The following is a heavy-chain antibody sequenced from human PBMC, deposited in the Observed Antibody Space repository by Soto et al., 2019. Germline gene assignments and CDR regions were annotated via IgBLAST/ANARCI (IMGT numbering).Heavy chain of an antibody. V-gene: IGHV4-31*03. CDR1: GGSISSGGYY. CDR2: IYYSGST. CDR3: ARGSQLWLLDY. Sequence: KTSETLSLTCTVSGGSISSGGYYWSWIRQHPGKGLEWIGYIYYSGSTYYNPSLKSRVTISVDTSKNQFSLKLSSVTAADTAVYYCARGSQLWLLDYWGQGTLVTVSS. J-gene: IGHJ4*02. D-gene: IGHD5-18*01.